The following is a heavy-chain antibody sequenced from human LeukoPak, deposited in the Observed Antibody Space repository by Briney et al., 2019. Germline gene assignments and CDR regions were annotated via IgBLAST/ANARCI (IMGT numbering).Heavy chain of an antibody. CDR2: INPNSGGT. J-gene: IGHJ5*02. D-gene: IGHD1-7*01. V-gene: IGHV1-2*02. Sequence: GASVKVSCKASGYTFTGYYMHWVRQAPGQGLEWMGWINPNSGGTNYAQKFQGRVTMTRDTSISTAYMELSRLRSDDTAVYYCARALLELRNLGWFDPWGQGTLVTVSS. CDR3: ARALLELRNLGWFDP. CDR1: GYTFTGYY.